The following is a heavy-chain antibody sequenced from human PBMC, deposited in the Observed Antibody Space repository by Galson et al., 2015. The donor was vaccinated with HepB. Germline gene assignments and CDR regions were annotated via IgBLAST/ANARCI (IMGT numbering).Heavy chain of an antibody. V-gene: IGHV1-46*01. J-gene: IGHJ4*02. CDR1: GNIFTTYY. CDR2: INPSGGST. Sequence: SVKVSCKASGNIFTTYYMHWVRQAPGQGLEWIGIINPSGGSTTYAQKFQGRVTMTRDTSTSTVYMTLSTLRSEDTAVYYCARGEGSSGWYYFDYWGQGTLVTVSS. CDR3: ARGEGSSGWYYFDY. D-gene: IGHD6-19*01.